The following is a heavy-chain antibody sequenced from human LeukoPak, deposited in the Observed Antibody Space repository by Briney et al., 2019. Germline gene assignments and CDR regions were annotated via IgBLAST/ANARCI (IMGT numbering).Heavy chain of an antibody. J-gene: IGHJ4*02. V-gene: IGHV1-8*03. CDR3: ARGLGWKGEYHFDY. CDR2: MNPNSGNT. Sequence: ASVKVSCKASGYTFTSYDINWVRQATGQGLEWMGWMNPNSGNTGYAQKFQGRVTITRNTSISTAYMELSSLRSEDTAVYYCARGLGWKGEYHFDYWGQGTLVTVSS. D-gene: IGHD1-1*01. CDR1: GYTFTSYD.